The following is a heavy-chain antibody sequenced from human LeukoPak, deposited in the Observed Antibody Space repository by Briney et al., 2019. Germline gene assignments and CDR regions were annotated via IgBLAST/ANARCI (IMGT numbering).Heavy chain of an antibody. J-gene: IGHJ4*02. CDR2: ITSGSSYI. CDR3: ARDPPRLRLDY. Sequence: GGSLRLSCAASGFPFSTYTMTWVRQAPGKGLEWVSSITSGSSYIYYADSVKGRFTISRDNAKNSLYLQMNSLRAEDTAVYYCARDPPRLRLDYWGQGTLVTVSS. CDR1: GFPFSTYT. D-gene: IGHD5-12*01. V-gene: IGHV3-21*01.